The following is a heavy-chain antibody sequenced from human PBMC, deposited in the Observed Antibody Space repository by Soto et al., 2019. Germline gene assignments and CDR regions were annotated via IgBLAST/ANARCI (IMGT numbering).Heavy chain of an antibody. CDR2: ISGSGGST. D-gene: IGHD2-2*01. V-gene: IGHV3-23*01. CDR1: GFTVSSYA. Sequence: VQLLESGGGLVQPGGSLRLSCAASGFTVSSYAMSWVRQAPGRGLEWVSAISGSGGSTYYADSVKGRFTISRDNSKNTLYLQMNSLRAEDTAVYYCAKGTDARVPAAMALDYWSQGTLVTVSS. CDR3: AKGTDARVPAAMALDY. J-gene: IGHJ4*02.